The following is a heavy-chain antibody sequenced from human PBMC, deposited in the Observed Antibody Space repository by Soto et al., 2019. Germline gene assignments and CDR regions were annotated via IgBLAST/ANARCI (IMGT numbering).Heavy chain of an antibody. V-gene: IGHV4-30-4*01. CDR3: ARDMGSAMTTRIFDH. CDR1: GGSVDSGNHY. J-gene: IGHJ4*02. CDR2: IYYGEST. D-gene: IGHD4-17*01. Sequence: QVLVQESGPGLVKPSQTLTFSCTVSGGSVDSGNHYWNWIRQPPGKGLEWIGYIYYGESTYYNPSHKSRATISVDTSQSRFSLRLTSVTAADTAVYYCARDMGSAMTTRIFDHWGQGTLVTVSS.